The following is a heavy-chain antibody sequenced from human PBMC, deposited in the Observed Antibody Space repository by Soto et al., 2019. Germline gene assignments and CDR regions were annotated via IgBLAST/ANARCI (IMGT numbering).Heavy chain of an antibody. CDR1: GFTFSSYS. V-gene: IGHV3-21*01. CDR3: ARLVEGYDYGDYQPYGMDV. J-gene: IGHJ6*02. CDR2: ISSSSSYI. Sequence: PGGSLRLSCAASGFTFSSYSMNWVRQAPGKGLEWVSSISSSSSYIYYADSVKGRFTISRDNAKNSLYLQMNSLRAEDTAVYYCARLVEGYDYGDYQPYGMDVWGQGTTVTV. D-gene: IGHD4-17*01.